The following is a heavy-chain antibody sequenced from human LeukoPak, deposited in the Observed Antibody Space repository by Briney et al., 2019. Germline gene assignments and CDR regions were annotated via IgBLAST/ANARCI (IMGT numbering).Heavy chain of an antibody. J-gene: IGHJ3*02. V-gene: IGHV3-74*01. Sequence: GGSLRLSCAASGFTFSNYWMHWVRQAPVKGLVWVSRIKGDGSYTNYADSVKGRFTISRDNAKNTLYLQMNSLRAEDTAVYYCAKDLPVTTWVDAFDIWGQGTMVTVSS. CDR3: AKDLPVTTWVDAFDI. CDR1: GFTFSNYW. D-gene: IGHD4-17*01. CDR2: IKGDGSYT.